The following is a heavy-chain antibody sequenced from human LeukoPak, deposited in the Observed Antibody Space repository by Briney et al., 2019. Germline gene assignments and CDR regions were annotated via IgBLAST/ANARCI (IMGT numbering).Heavy chain of an antibody. J-gene: IGHJ4*02. CDR3: ARRSVAGSLDY. CDR2: TKEDGGEK. D-gene: IGHD6-19*01. Sequence: AGGSLRLSCAASGFTFSTYWMSWVRRAPGKGLEWVANTKEDGGEKYYVDSVKGRFTISRDNAENSLYLQMNSLRAEDTAVYYCARRSVAGSLDYWGQGTLVTVSS. V-gene: IGHV3-7*01. CDR1: GFTFSTYW.